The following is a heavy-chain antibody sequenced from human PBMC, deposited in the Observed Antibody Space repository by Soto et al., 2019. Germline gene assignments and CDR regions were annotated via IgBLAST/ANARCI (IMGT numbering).Heavy chain of an antibody. V-gene: IGHV6-1*01. J-gene: IGHJ6*03. CDR2: TYYRSKWYN. Sequence: SQTLSLTCAISGDSVSSNSTAWNWIRQSPSRGLEWLGRTYYRSKWYNDYAVSVKSRITINPDTSKNQFSLQLNSVTPEDTAAYYCARDLSSYCSGGSCQDGLYYMDVWGKGTTVTVSS. CDR3: ARDLSSYCSGGSCQDGLYYMDV. CDR1: GDSVSSNSTA. D-gene: IGHD2-15*01.